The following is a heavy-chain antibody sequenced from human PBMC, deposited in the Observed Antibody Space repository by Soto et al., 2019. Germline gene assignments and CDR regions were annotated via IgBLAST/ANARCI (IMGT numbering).Heavy chain of an antibody. V-gene: IGHV3-11*06. CDR3: ARPHLDRPTYYGLDV. CDR2: ISSSSSYT. Sequence: GGSLRLSCAASGFTFSDYYMSWIRQAPGKGLEWVSYISSSSSYTNYADSVKGRFTISRDNAKNSLYLQMNSLRDDDTAVYYCARPHLDRPTYYGLDVWGQGTTVTVSS. CDR1: GFTFSDYY. J-gene: IGHJ6*02. D-gene: IGHD3-16*01.